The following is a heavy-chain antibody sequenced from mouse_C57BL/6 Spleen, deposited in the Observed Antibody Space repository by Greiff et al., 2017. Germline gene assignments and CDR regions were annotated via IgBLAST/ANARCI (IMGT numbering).Heavy chain of an antibody. V-gene: IGHV1-55*01. CDR2: IYPGSGST. CDR1: GYTFTSYW. D-gene: IGHD1-1*01. Sequence: QVQLQQPGAELVKPGASVKMSCKASGYTFTSYWITWVKQRPGQGLEWIGDIYPGSGSTNYNEKFKSKATLTVDTSSSTAYMQLSSLTSEDSAVYDCARKGKYDGSSYGWFAYWGQGTLVTVSA. J-gene: IGHJ3*01. CDR3: ARKGKYDGSSYGWFAY.